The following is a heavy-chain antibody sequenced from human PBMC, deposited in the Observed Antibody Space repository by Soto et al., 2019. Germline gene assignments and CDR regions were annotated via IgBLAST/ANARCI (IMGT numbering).Heavy chain of an antibody. CDR1: GYTFSNYA. CDR3: ARGSPPTLDY. V-gene: IGHV1-3*01. Sequence: ASVKVSCKASGYTFSNYAIHWVRQAPGQRLEWMGWINAGNGNTKSSQKFQGRVTITRDTSASTAYMELSSLRSEDTAVYYCARGSPPTLDYSGQGSLVIVSS. J-gene: IGHJ4*02. D-gene: IGHD2-15*01. CDR2: INAGNGNT.